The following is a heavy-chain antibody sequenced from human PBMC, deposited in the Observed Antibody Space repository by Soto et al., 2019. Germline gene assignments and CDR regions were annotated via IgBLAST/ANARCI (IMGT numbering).Heavy chain of an antibody. CDR1: GFTFSSYW. CDR3: ARVVVRQQLEHFDY. D-gene: IGHD6-13*01. V-gene: IGHV3-7*05. J-gene: IGHJ4*02. Sequence: VQLVESGGGLVQPGGSLRLSCAASGFTFSSYWMSWVRQAPGKGLEWVANIKQDGSEKYYVDSVKGRFTISRDNAKNSLYLQMNSLRAEDTAVYYCARVVVRQQLEHFDYWGQGTLVTVSS. CDR2: IKQDGSEK.